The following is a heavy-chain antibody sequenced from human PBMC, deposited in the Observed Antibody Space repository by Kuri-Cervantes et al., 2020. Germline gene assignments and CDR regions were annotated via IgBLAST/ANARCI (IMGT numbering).Heavy chain of an antibody. CDR1: GFAFGTYT. CDR3: ARESATPKRYYYFYYMDV. Sequence: GESLKISCAASGFAFGTYTMNWVRQAPGKGLEWVSYIDGRSTSTYYADSVKGRFTISRDNAKNSLYLQMNGLRAEDTAVYYCARESATPKRYYYFYYMDVWGKGTTVTVSS. J-gene: IGHJ6*03. CDR2: IDGRSTST. V-gene: IGHV3-48*01.